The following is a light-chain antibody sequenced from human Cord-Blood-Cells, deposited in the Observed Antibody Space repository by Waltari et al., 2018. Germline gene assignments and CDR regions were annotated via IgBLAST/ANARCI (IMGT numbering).Light chain of an antibody. CDR3: AAWDDSLSGRV. CDR2: RNN. J-gene: IGLJ3*02. Sequence: QSVLTQPPSASVTPVQRATIHCSGSSPNIGRNYVYWYQQLPETAPKLLISRNNQRPSGVPDRFSGSKSGTSASLAISGLRSEDEADYYCAAWDDSLSGRVFGGGTKLTVL. V-gene: IGLV1-47*01. CDR1: SPNIGRNY.